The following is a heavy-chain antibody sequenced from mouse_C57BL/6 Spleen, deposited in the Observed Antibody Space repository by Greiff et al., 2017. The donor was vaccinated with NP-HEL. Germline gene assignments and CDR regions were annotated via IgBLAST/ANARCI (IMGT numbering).Heavy chain of an antibody. CDR2: IFPGSGST. V-gene: IGHV1-75*01. CDR3: ALYDGYDYAMDY. CDR1: GYTFTDYY. Sequence: VQLQESGPELVKPGASVKISCKASGYTFTDYYINWVKQRPGQGLEWIGWIFPGSGSTYYNEKFKGKATLTVDKSSSTAYMLLSSLTSEDSAVYFCALYDGYDYAMDYWGQGTSVTVSS. J-gene: IGHJ4*01. D-gene: IGHD2-3*01.